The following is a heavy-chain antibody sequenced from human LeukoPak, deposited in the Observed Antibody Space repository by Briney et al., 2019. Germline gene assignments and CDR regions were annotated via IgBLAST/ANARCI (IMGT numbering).Heavy chain of an antibody. CDR3: ARGRWELLG. CDR1: GFTFSSYS. D-gene: IGHD1-26*01. Sequence: GGSLRLSCAASGFTFSSYSMNWVRQAPGKGLEWVSSISSSSSYIYYEDSVKGRFTISRDNAKNSLYLQMNSLRAEDTAVYYCARGRWELLGGGQGTLVTVSS. CDR2: ISSSSSYI. J-gene: IGHJ4*02. V-gene: IGHV3-21*01.